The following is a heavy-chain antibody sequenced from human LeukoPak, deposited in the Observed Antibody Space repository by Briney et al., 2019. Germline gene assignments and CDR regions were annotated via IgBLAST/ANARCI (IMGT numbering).Heavy chain of an antibody. D-gene: IGHD4-11*01. CDR1: GYTFTIYD. CDR3: ARGLVSVTTLTSYYFDY. J-gene: IGHJ4*02. V-gene: IGHV1-8*01. Sequence: ASVKVSFKASGYTFTIYDINWVRQATGQGREWMGWMNPNSGNTGYAQKFQGRVAMTRNTSISTAYMELSSLRSEDTAVYYCARGLVSVTTLTSYYFDYWGQGTLVTVSS. CDR2: MNPNSGNT.